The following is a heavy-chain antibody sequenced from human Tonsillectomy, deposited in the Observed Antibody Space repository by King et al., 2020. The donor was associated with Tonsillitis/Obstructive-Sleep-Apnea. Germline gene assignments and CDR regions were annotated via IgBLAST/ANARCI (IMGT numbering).Heavy chain of an antibody. CDR2: ISSSSSTI. CDR3: ARAGQWLAPGGGYYFDY. D-gene: IGHD6-19*01. Sequence: QLVQSGGGLVQPGGSLRLSCAASGFTFSSYSMNWVRQAPGKGLEWVPYISSSSSTIYYADSVKGRFTISRDNAKNSLYLQMNSLRDEDTAVYYCARAGQWLAPGGGYYFDYWGQGTLVTVSS. CDR1: GFTFSSYS. J-gene: IGHJ4*02. V-gene: IGHV3-48*02.